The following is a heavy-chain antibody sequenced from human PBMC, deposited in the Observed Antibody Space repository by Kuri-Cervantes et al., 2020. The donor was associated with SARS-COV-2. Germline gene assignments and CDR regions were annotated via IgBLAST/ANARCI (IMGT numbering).Heavy chain of an antibody. J-gene: IGHJ4*01. CDR3: ARPYCSITTCYDGTFDS. CDR2: IIPLFGTT. V-gene: IGHV1-69*06. Sequence: SVKVSCKASGGTFSSYAVTWVRQVPGQGLEWMGRIIPLFGTTIYAEKFRGRVTLTADRSTNTAYMELSSLRSEATAVYYWARPYCSITTCYDGTFDSWGQGTLVTVSS. CDR1: GGTFSSYA. D-gene: IGHD2-2*01.